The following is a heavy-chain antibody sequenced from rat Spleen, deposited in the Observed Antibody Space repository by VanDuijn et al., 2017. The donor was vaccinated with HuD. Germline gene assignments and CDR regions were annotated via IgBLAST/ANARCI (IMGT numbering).Heavy chain of an antibody. CDR1: RFTFSDYY. Sequence: EVQLVESGGGLVQPGGSLKLSCAASRFTFSDYYMAWVRQAPTKGLEWVASISYDGGGTYYRDSVKGRFTISRDNAKSTLYLQMDSLRSEDTATYYCGRHGSTGGFFDYWGQGVMVTVSS. V-gene: IGHV5-7*01. CDR3: GRHGSTGGFFDY. D-gene: IGHD4-2*01. J-gene: IGHJ2*01. CDR2: ISYDGGGT.